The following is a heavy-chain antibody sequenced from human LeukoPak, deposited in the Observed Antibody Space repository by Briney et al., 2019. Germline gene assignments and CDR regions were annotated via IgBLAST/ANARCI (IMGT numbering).Heavy chain of an antibody. CDR3: ARGGAAAGHYCYYGMDV. V-gene: IGHV3-30*04. J-gene: IGHJ6*02. D-gene: IGHD6-13*01. CDR2: K. Sequence: GRSLRLSCAASGFTFSSYAMHWVRQAPGKGLEWVAVKYYADSVKGRFTISRDNSKNTLYLQMNSLRAGDTAVYYCARGGAAAGHYCYYGMDVWGQGTTVTVSS. CDR1: GFTFSSYA.